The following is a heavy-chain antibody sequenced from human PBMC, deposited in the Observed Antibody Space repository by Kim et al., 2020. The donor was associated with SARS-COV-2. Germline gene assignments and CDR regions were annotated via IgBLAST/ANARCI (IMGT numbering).Heavy chain of an antibody. V-gene: IGHV3-15*01. CDR3: TTLNSGMDV. CDR2: GGTT. Sequence: GGTTDYAAPVKGRFTISRDDSKNSLDLQMNSLKTEDTAVYYCTTLNSGMDVWSQGTTVPVSS. J-gene: IGHJ6*02.